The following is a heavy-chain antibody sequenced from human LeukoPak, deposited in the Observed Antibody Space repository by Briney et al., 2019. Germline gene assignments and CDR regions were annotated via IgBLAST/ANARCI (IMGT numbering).Heavy chain of an antibody. J-gene: IGHJ4*02. CDR2: INSDGSIT. CDR3: ARVSTNGGSSLRLDY. CDR1: GSTFSSYW. D-gene: IGHD2-15*01. Sequence: PGGSLRLSCAASGSTFSSYWMHWVRQAPGKGLVWVSRINSDGSITSYADSVKGRFTISRDNAKNTLYLQMNSLRAEDTAVYYCARVSTNGGSSLRLDYWGQGALVTVSS. V-gene: IGHV3-74*01.